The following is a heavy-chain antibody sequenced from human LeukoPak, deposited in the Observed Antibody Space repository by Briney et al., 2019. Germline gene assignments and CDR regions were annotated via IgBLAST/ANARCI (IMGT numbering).Heavy chain of an antibody. CDR3: AKDFGGVVVVPAAAYDY. J-gene: IGHJ4*02. CDR2: IRYDGSNK. CDR1: GFTFSSYG. D-gene: IGHD2-2*01. V-gene: IGHV3-30*02. Sequence: GGSLRLSCAASGFTFSSYGMHWVRQAPGKGLEWVAFIRYDGSNKYYADSVKGRFTISRDNSKNTLYLQMNSLRAEDTAVYYCAKDFGGVVVVPAAAYDYWGQGTLVTVSS.